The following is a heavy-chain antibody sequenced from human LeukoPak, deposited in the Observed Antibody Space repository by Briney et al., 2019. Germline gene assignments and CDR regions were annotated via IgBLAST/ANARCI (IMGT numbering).Heavy chain of an antibody. J-gene: IGHJ6*02. CDR1: GFVFSSYA. CDR3: AKVRGHYYYYGMDV. Sequence: GGSLRLSCAASGFVFSSYAMSWVRQAPGKGLEWVSDISGSGATTSFADSVKGRFTISRDNSKNTLYLQMNNLRAEDTAVYYCAKVRGHYYYYGMDVWGQGTTVTVSS. V-gene: IGHV3-23*01. CDR2: ISGSGATT.